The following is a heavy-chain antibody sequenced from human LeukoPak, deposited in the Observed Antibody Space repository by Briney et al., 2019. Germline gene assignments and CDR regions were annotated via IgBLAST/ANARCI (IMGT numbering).Heavy chain of an antibody. CDR2: LSGSGITT. V-gene: IGHV3-23*01. Sequence: GGSLRLSCAASGFTFSNSAMSWVRQAPGKGLEWVSTLSGSGITTYYADTVKGRFTISRDNSENTLYLQMNSLRAEDTAVYYCAKGIYSSGWSYFDYWGHGTLVTVSS. D-gene: IGHD6-19*01. CDR1: GFTFSNSA. J-gene: IGHJ4*01. CDR3: AKGIYSSGWSYFDY.